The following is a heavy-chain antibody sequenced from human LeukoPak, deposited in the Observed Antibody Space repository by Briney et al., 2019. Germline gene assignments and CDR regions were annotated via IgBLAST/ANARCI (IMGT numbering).Heavy chain of an antibody. CDR2: VFYTGST. CDR3: ASTRSGYSTLGY. Sequence: PSETLSLTCTVSGDSISPYYWSWIRQPPGGGLEWIGYVFYTGSTNYNPSLKSRVTISVDTSRNQFSLKLTPVTAADTAVYYCASTRSGYSTLGYWGQGTLVTVSS. D-gene: IGHD1-26*01. V-gene: IGHV4-59*01. J-gene: IGHJ4*02. CDR1: GDSISPYY.